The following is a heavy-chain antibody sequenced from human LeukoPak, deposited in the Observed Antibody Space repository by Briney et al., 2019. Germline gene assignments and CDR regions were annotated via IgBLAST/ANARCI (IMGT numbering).Heavy chain of an antibody. J-gene: IGHJ4*02. CDR2: MNPNSGNT. CDR3: ARVDSSSPALPNDY. CDR1: GYTFTSYD. V-gene: IGHV1-8*01. D-gene: IGHD6-6*01. Sequence: ASVKVSCKASGYTFTSYDINWVRQATGQGLEWMGWMNPNSGNTGYAQKLQGRVTMTRNTSISTAYMELSSLRSEDTAVYYCARVDSSSPALPNDYWGQGTLVTASS.